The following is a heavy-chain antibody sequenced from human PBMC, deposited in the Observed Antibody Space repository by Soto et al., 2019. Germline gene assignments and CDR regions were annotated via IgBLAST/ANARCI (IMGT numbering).Heavy chain of an antibody. D-gene: IGHD1-26*01. CDR1: GGTFSSYA. V-gene: IGHV1-69*13. CDR3: ATTPLPGPGWELLRPMDV. Sequence: ASVKVSCKASGGTFSSYAISWVRQAPGQGLEWMGGIIPIFGTANYAQKFQGRVTITADESTSTAYMELSSLRSEDTAVYYCATTPLPGPGWELLRPMDVWGQGTTVTVSS. J-gene: IGHJ6*02. CDR2: IIPIFGTA.